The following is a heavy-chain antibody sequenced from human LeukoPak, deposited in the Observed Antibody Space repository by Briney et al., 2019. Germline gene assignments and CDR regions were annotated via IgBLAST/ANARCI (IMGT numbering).Heavy chain of an antibody. Sequence: PGGSLRLSCAASGFTFSSYSMNWVRQAPGKGLEWVSSISSSSSYIHYADSVKGRFTISRDNAKNSLYLQMNSLRAEGTAVYYCARRNYYDSSGYPLDAFDIWGQGTMVTVSS. J-gene: IGHJ3*02. CDR3: ARRNYYDSSGYPLDAFDI. CDR1: GFTFSSYS. D-gene: IGHD3-22*01. CDR2: ISSSSSYI. V-gene: IGHV3-21*01.